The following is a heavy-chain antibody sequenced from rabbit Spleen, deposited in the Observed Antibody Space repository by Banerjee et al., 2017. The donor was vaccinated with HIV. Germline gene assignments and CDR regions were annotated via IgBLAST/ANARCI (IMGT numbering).Heavy chain of an antibody. CDR2: SVTGSRGRI. Sequence: QDQLEESGGDLVKPEGSLTLTCTASGFSFSSYYMSWVRQAPGKGLEWIACSVTGSRGRIWYADWAKGRFTISKTSSTTVTLQMTSLTVADTATYFCARDVDTIYFRFSLWGQGTLVTVS. D-gene: IGHD1-1*01. J-gene: IGHJ6*01. CDR1: GFSFSSYY. CDR3: ARDVDTIYFRFSL. V-gene: IGHV1S45*01.